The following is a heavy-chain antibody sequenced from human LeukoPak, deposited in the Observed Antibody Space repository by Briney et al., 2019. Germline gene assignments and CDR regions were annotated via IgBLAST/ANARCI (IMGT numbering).Heavy chain of an antibody. CDR1: GGSIRSNGYY. D-gene: IGHD6-13*01. CDR2: IYYTGTT. V-gene: IGHV4-39*07. CDR3: AREIAAAGNFDY. J-gene: IGHJ4*02. Sequence: SETLSLTCTVSGGSIRSNGYYWGWIRQPPGKGLEWIGSIYYTGTTYYNPSLKSRVTMSVDTSKNQFSLKLSSVTAADTAVYYCAREIAAAGNFDYWGQGTLVTVSS.